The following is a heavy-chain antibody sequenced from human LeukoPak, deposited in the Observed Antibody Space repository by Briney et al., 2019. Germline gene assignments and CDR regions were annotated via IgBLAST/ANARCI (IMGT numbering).Heavy chain of an antibody. V-gene: IGHV3-23*01. CDR1: GFTFSSYA. CDR3: AKDGDEREMAPFNY. CDR2: ISGSGGST. D-gene: IGHD5-24*01. J-gene: IGHJ4*02. Sequence: GGALRLSCAASGFTFSSYAMSWVRQAPGKGLEWVSAISGSGGSTYYADSVKGRFTISRDNSKNTLYLQMNSLRAEDTAVYYCAKDGDEREMAPFNYWVQGTLVTVSS.